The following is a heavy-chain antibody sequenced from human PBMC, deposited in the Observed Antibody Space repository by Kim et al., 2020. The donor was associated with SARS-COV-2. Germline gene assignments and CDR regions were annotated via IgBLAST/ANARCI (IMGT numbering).Heavy chain of an antibody. CDR1: GFVFRNYW. CDR3: GRGMGWIFNF. V-gene: IGHV3-7*01. J-gene: IGHJ4*02. Sequence: GSLRLSCSASGFVFRNYWMTWIRQAPGKGPEWVANINEDGSVEQYVDSVRGRFFISRDSGKNSVFLQMNSLRAEDTAVYYCGRGMGWIFNFWGQGTRVTVS. CDR2: INEDGSVE. D-gene: IGHD2-2*03.